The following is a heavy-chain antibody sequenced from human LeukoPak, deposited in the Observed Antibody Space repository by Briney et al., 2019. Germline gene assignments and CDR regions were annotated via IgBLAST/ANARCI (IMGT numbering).Heavy chain of an antibody. CDR2: ISGSGGST. CDR1: GFTFSSYA. CDR3: AKVSGYYDSSGYYPHY. V-gene: IGHV3-23*01. D-gene: IGHD3-22*01. J-gene: IGHJ4*02. Sequence: GGSLRLSCAASGFTFSSYAMSWVRQAPGKGLEWVSAISGSGGSTYYADFVKGRFTISRDNSKNTLYLQMNSLRAEDTAVYYCAKVSGYYDSSGYYPHYWGQGTLVAVSS.